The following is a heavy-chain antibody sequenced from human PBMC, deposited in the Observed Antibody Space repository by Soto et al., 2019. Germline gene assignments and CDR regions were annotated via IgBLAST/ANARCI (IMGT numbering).Heavy chain of an antibody. CDR2: IIPIFGTA. J-gene: IGHJ6*02. CDR3: ARGPPGFWSPQGNYYGMDV. V-gene: IGHV1-69*13. Sequence: SVKVSCKASGGTFSSYAISWVRQAPGQGLEWMGGIIPIFGTANYAQKFQGRVTITADESTSTAYMELSSLRSEDTAVYYCARGPPGFWSPQGNYYGMDVWGPGTTGTVS. CDR1: GGTFSSYA. D-gene: IGHD3-3*01.